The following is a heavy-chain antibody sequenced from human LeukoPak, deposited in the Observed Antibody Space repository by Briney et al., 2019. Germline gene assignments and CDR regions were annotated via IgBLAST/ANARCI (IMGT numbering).Heavy chain of an antibody. CDR2: SSDSGSST. CDR3: ARRGEAMDPFDY. Sequence: TGGSLRLSCAASGFTFSSYAMSWVRQAPGKGLEWVSISSDSGSSTHYAGSVKGRFTISRDNSKDTLYLQMSSLRVEDTAVYYCARRGEAMDPFDYWGQGTLVTVSS. CDR1: GFTFSSYA. J-gene: IGHJ4*02. D-gene: IGHD5-18*01. V-gene: IGHV3-23*01.